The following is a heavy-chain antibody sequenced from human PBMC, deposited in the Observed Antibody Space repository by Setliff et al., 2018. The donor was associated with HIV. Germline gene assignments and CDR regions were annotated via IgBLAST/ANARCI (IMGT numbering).Heavy chain of an antibody. Sequence: PSETLSLTCTVSGGSFTSYYWAWIRQTPGEGLEWLGEVNHSGITNYNPSLKSRVTISVDTSKNQFSLKLSSVTAADTAVYYCARGEYYFDYWGQGTLVTVSS. V-gene: IGHV4-34*01. CDR2: VNHSGIT. CDR1: GGSFTSYY. CDR3: ARGEYYFDY. J-gene: IGHJ4*02.